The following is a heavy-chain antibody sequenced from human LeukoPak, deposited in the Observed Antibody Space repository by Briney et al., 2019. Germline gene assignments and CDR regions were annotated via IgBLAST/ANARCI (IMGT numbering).Heavy chain of an antibody. CDR2: INPNSGGT. CDR1: GYTFTGYY. J-gene: IGHJ5*02. D-gene: IGHD6-13*01. Sequence: ASVKVSCKASGYTFTGYYMHWVRQAPGQGLEWMGWINPNSGGTNYAQKFQGWVTMTRDTSISTAYMELSRLRSDDTAVYYCARDWYSSSWSDENWFDPWGQGTLVTVSS. V-gene: IGHV1-2*04. CDR3: ARDWYSSSWSDENWFDP.